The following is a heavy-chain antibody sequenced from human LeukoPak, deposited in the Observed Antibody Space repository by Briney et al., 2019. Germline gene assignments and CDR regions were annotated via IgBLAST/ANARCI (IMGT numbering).Heavy chain of an antibody. CDR2: IYYSGST. Sequence: PSETLSFTCTVSGGSISSYYWSWIRQPPGKGLEWIGYIYYSGSTNYNPSLKSRVTISVDTSKNQFSLKLSSVTAADTAVYYCARGSLRLGELSHLDYWGQGTLVTVSS. CDR1: GGSISSYY. V-gene: IGHV4-59*01. D-gene: IGHD3-16*02. CDR3: ARGSLRLGELSHLDY. J-gene: IGHJ4*02.